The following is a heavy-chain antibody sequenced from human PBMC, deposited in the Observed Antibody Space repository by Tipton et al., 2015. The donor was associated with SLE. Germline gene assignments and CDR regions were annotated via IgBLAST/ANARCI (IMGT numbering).Heavy chain of an antibody. V-gene: IGHV3-49*04. CDR1: GFTFGDYA. CDR2: IRSKAYGGTT. Sequence: SLRLSCTTSGFTFGDYAVNWVRQAPGKGLEWVGVIRSKAYGGTTEYAAPVKGRFTISRDDSKNTLYMQMNSLKTEDTAVYYCTTGLGGNNFWGRGTLVTVSS. J-gene: IGHJ4*02. CDR3: TTGLGGNNF. D-gene: IGHD3-10*01.